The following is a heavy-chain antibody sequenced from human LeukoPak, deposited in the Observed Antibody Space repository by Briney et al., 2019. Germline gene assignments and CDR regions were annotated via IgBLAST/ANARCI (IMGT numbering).Heavy chain of an antibody. CDR2: IFYSGST. J-gene: IGHJ4*02. CDR1: GGSIISADHH. V-gene: IGHV4-30-4*01. D-gene: IGHD3-9*01. Sequence: SQTLSLTCTVSGGSIISADHHWSWIRQPPGKGLEWIGYIFYSGSTYYNPSLKSRLTISVDTSKNQFSLKLSSVTAADTAVYYCARGYYDVLTNYPKNFDQWGQGTLVTVSS. CDR3: ARGYYDVLTNYPKNFDQ.